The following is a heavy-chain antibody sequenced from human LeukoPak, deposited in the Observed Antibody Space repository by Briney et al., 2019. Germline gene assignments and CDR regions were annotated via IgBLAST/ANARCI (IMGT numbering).Heavy chain of an antibody. D-gene: IGHD3-9*01. CDR3: ARDSLRYFDWFPIYYYYMDV. CDR2: INPNSGGT. V-gene: IGHV1-2*02. J-gene: IGHJ6*03. CDR1: GYTFTGYY. Sequence: GASVKVSCKASGYTFTGYYMHWVRQAPGQGLEWMGWINPNSGGTNYAQKFQGRVTMTRDTSISTAYMELSRLRSDDTAVYYCARDSLRYFDWFPIYYYYMDVWGKGTTVTISS.